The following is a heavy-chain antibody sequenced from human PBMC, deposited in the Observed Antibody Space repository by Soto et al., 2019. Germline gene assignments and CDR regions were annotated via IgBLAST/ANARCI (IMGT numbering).Heavy chain of an antibody. CDR3: AYSPYYGNNDYSPYYGVGV. J-gene: IGHJ6*02. CDR1: GFSFSSRGDG. V-gene: IGHV2-5*02. Sequence: QITLKESGPTLVKPTQTLTLTCTFSGFSFSSRGDGVAWIRQPPGKALEWLALVYWDDDKGHTPSLKCRFTITKDTSRNQVVITMTNMDPVDNASYYCAYSPYYGNNDYSPYYGVGVWGQGTTVTVSS. D-gene: IGHD3-10*01. CDR2: VYWDDDK.